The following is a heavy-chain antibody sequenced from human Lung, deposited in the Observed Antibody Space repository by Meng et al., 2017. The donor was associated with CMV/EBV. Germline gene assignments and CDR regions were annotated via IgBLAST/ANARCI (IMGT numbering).Heavy chain of an antibody. V-gene: IGHV3-21*01. CDR1: GFSFSGYA. Sequence: GEXLKIFCAASGFSFSGYALNWVRQAPGKGLEWVSSISSSSSYIYYADSVKGRFTISRDNAKNSLFLQMNSLRADDTAVYFCARSWDGLGYWGQGTLVTVS. CDR2: ISSSSSYI. J-gene: IGHJ4*02. D-gene: IGHD1-26*01. CDR3: ARSWDGLGY.